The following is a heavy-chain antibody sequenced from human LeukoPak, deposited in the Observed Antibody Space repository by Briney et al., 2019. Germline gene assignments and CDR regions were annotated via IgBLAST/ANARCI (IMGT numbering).Heavy chain of an antibody. J-gene: IGHJ4*02. CDR1: GFTFSSYG. Sequence: GGSLRLSCAASGFTFSSYGMHWVRQAPGKGLEWVAFIRYDGSNKYYADSVKGRFTISRDNSKNTLYLQMNSLRAEDTAVYYCATLYGDAGYFDYWGQGTLVTVSS. CDR3: ATLYGDAGYFDY. V-gene: IGHV3-30*02. D-gene: IGHD4-17*01. CDR2: IRYDGSNK.